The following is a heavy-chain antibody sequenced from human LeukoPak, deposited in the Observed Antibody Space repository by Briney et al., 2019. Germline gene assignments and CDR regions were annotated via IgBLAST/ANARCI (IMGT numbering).Heavy chain of an antibody. CDR3: ARLVVPAAGAYYYYYYMDV. CDR2: ISAYNGNT. V-gene: IGHV1-18*01. Sequence: ASVKVSCKASGYTFTSYGISWVRQAPGQGLEWMGWISAYNGNTNYAQKLQGRVTMTTDTSTSTAYMELRSLRSDDTAVYYCARLVVPAAGAYYYYYYMDVWAKGPRSPSP. CDR1: GYTFTSYG. J-gene: IGHJ6*03. D-gene: IGHD2-2*01.